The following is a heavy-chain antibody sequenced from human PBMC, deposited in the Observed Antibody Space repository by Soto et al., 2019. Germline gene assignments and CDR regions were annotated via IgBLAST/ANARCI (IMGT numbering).Heavy chain of an antibody. CDR2: INWNGGST. Sequence: PGGSLRLSCAASGFIFDDDGMSWVRQAPGKGLEWVSGINWNGGSTGYADSVKGRFTISRDNAKKSLYLQMNSLRAEDTALYHCARVSNGDYYFDYWGQGTLVSVSS. CDR3: ARVSNGDYYFDY. D-gene: IGHD4-17*01. J-gene: IGHJ4*02. CDR1: GFIFDDDG. V-gene: IGHV3-20*01.